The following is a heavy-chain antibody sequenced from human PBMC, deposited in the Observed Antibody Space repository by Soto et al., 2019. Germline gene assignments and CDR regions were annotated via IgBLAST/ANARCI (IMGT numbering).Heavy chain of an antibody. CDR1: GFTFSTYD. V-gene: IGHV3-13*01. CDR3: AREAGRGSAGVHELDY. D-gene: IGHD6-13*01. Sequence: EVQLVESGGALVQPGGSLRLSCVASGFTFSTYDMHWVRQATGKGLEWVSAIGLAGDTYYPGSVKGRFTISREDAKNSRDLQMNSLRDGDTAVYYCAREAGRGSAGVHELDYWCQGTLVSVSS. CDR2: IGLAGDT. J-gene: IGHJ4*02.